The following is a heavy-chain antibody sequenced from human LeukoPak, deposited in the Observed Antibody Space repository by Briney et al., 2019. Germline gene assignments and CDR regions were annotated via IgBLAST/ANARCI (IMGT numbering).Heavy chain of an antibody. CDR2: ISSSSNYI. CDR3: VRDVLLRFGEFFYFDY. V-gene: IGHV3-21*01. D-gene: IGHD3-10*01. Sequence: GGSLRLSCAASGFTFSSYSMNWVRQAPGKGLEWVSSISSSSNYIYYADSVKGRFTISRDNAKNSLYLQMNSLRAEDTAVYYCVRDVLLRFGEFFYFDYWGQGTPVTVSP. J-gene: IGHJ4*02. CDR1: GFTFSSYS.